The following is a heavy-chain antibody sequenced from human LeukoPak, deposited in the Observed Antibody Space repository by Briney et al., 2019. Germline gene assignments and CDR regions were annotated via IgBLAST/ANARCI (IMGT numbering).Heavy chain of an antibody. CDR3: ARGGEANYYDTSGYYLYYY. CDR2: IIPIFGTT. V-gene: IGHV1-69*05. J-gene: IGHJ4*02. D-gene: IGHD3-22*01. CDR1: GGTFSNYA. Sequence: ASVKVSCKASGGTFSNYAISRVRQAPGQGLEWMGRIIPIFGTTNYAQKFQGRVTITTDESTSTAYMELSSLRSEDTAVYYCARGGEANYYDTSGYYLYYYWGQGTLVTVSS.